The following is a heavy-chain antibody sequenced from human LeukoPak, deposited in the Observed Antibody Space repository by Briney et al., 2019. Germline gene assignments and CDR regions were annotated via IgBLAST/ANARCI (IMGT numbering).Heavy chain of an antibody. Sequence: SETLSLTCTVSGGSISSYYWSWIRQPPGKGLEWIGYIYYSGSTNYNPSLKSRVTISVDTSKNQFSLKLSSVTAAGTAVYYCARDKCSGGSCYSDNYDAFDIWGQGTMVTVSS. CDR3: ARDKCSGGSCYSDNYDAFDI. CDR2: IYYSGST. D-gene: IGHD2-15*01. CDR1: GGSISSYY. J-gene: IGHJ3*02. V-gene: IGHV4-59*01.